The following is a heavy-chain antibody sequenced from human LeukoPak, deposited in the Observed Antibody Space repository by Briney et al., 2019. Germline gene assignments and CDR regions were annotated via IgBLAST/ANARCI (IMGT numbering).Heavy chain of an antibody. CDR2: IHYSGST. CDR3: ARRYSSGWAFDY. Sequence: WETLTLVITVSGGTISSYYLNWIRQPPGKGLEWIGYIHYSGSTKYNPSLKSRVTISVDTSKNQFSLKLSSVTAADTAVYYCARRYSSGWAFDYWGERVLITVSS. V-gene: IGHV4-59*08. D-gene: IGHD6-19*01. CDR1: GGTISSYY. J-gene: IGHJ4*02.